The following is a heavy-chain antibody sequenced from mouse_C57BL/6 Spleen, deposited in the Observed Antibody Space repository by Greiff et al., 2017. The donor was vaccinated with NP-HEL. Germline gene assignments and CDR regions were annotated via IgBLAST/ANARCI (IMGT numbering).Heavy chain of an antibody. CDR3: ARSKVITTVVATGDFDV. CDR2: INPSNGGT. CDR1: GYTFTSYW. Sequence: QVQLKQPGTELVKPGASVKLSCKASGYTFTSYWMHWVKQRPGQGLEWIGNINPSNGGTNYNEKFKSKATLTVDKSSSTAYMQLSSLTSEDSAVYYCARSKVITTVVATGDFDVWGTGTTVTVSS. J-gene: IGHJ1*03. V-gene: IGHV1-53*01. D-gene: IGHD1-1*01.